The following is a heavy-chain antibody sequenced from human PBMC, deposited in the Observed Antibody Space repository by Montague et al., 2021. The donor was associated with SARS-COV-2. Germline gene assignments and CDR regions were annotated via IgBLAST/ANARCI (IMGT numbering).Heavy chain of an antibody. D-gene: IGHD2-2*02. V-gene: IGHV3-7*01. J-gene: IGHJ4*02. CDR2: IVQDGSHT. CDR1: GFTFSSYW. Sequence: SLRLSCAASGFTFSSYWMCWIRQAPGKGLEWVANIVQDGSHTHYVDSVEGRFTISRDNAKNTLYLQMNNLRAEDTAVYYCAKHGSYTFDYWGQGTLVTVSS. CDR3: AKHGSYTFDY.